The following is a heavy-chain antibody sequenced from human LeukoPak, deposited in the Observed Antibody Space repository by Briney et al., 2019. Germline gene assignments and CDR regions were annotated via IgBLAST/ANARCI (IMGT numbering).Heavy chain of an antibody. CDR2: MNPNRGNT. CDR3: ARLWAWASVCSGGSCYSDY. CDR1: GYTFTSYD. V-gene: IGHV1-8*01. D-gene: IGHD2-15*01. Sequence: ASSVKVSCKASGYTFTSYDINWVRQATGQGLEWMGWMNPNRGNTGYAQKFQGRVTMTRNTSISTAYMELSSLRSEDTAVYYCARLWAWASVCSGGSCYSDYWGQGTLVTVSS. J-gene: IGHJ4*02.